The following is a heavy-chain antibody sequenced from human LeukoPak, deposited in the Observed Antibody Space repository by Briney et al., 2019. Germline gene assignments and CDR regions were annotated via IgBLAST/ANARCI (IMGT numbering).Heavy chain of an antibody. J-gene: IGHJ6*02. D-gene: IGHD3-9*01. V-gene: IGHV1-18*01. CDR2: ISAYNGNT. CDR1: GYTFTSYG. Sequence: ASVKVSCKASGYTFTSYGISWVRQAPGQGLEWMGWISAYNGNTNYAQKLQGRVTMTTDTSTSTAYMELRGLRSDDTAVYYCARGGSGWGYFDWLLYCYGMDVWGQGTTVTVSS. CDR3: ARGGSGWGYFDWLLYCYGMDV.